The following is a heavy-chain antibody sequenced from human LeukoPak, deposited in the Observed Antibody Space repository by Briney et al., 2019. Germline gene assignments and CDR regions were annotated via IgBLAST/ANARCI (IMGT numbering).Heavy chain of an antibody. J-gene: IGHJ3*02. V-gene: IGHV1-2*02. D-gene: IGHD4-17*01. CDR3: AMASNANDYGARGAFDI. CDR1: GYTFTSYG. Sequence: ASVKVSCKASGYTFTSYGISWVRQAPGQGLEWMGWVNPNSGGTNYAQRFQGRVTMTRDRSISTAYMELSRLRSDDTAVYYCAMASNANDYGARGAFDIWGQGTMVTVSS. CDR2: VNPNSGGT.